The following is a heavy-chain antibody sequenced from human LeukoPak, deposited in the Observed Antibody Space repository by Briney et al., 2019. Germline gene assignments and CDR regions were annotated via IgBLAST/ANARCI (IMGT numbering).Heavy chain of an antibody. V-gene: IGHV3-74*01. D-gene: IGHD1-7*01. CDR1: GFTFSNHW. Sequence: GGSLRLSCADSGFTFSNHWMHWVRHAPGKGLVWVSRISGDGSSTRYADSVKGRFTISRDNAKNTLFLQMNSLRAEDTAVYYCARDNNWNYPDYWGQGTLVTVSS. J-gene: IGHJ4*02. CDR3: ARDNNWNYPDY. CDR2: ISGDGSST.